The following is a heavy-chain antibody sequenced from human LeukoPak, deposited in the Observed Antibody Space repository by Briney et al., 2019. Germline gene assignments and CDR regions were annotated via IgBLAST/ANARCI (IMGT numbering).Heavy chain of an antibody. J-gene: IGHJ4*02. D-gene: IGHD3-22*01. CDR2: INSDGSNT. Sequence: PGGSLRLSCAASGFTFSRHWMHWVRQAPGKGLVWVSRINSDGSNTRYADSVKGRFTISRDNAKNTLCLQMNSLGAEDTAVYYCASSIPMTRGDYWGQGTLVTVSS. CDR1: GFTFSRHW. CDR3: ASSIPMTRGDY. V-gene: IGHV3-74*01.